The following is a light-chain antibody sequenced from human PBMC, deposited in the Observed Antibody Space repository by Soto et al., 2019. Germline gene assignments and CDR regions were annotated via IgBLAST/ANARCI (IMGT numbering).Light chain of an antibody. CDR2: DAS. V-gene: IGKV3-20*01. CDR1: QSVSSSF. Sequence: EIVLTQSPGTLSLSPGERATLSCRASQSVSSSFLAWYQQKPGQAPRLLIYDASSRATGIPDRFSGSGSGTDFTLTISRLEPADFAVYFCQQYGSSPPWTFGQGTKVEI. CDR3: QQYGSSPPWT. J-gene: IGKJ1*01.